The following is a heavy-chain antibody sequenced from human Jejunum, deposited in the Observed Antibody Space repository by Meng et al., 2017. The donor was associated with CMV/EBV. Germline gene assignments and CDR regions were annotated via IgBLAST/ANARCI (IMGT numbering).Heavy chain of an antibody. D-gene: IGHD3-10*01. CDR1: GYSLSTTGGG. V-gene: IGHV2-5*01. CDR2: IYWNDDN. J-gene: IGHJ4*02. CDR3: AHRVIWRGGEGDFDC. Sequence: SGYSLSTTGGGVGWFRQPPGKALEWLALIYWNDDNRYSPSLENRLTITKDTSKNQVVLTMTNMDPVDTATYYCAHRVIWRGGEGDFDCWGQGTLVTVSS.